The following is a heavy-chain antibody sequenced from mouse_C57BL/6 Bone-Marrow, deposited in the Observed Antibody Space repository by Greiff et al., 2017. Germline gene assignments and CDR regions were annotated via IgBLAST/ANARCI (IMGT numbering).Heavy chain of an antibody. CDR3: ASRGDYTAWFAY. Sequence: EVQLQQSGPELVKPGASVSISCKASGYSFTGYYMNWVKQSPEKSLEWIGEINPSTGGTTYNQKFKAKATLTVDKSSSTAYMQLNSLTSEDSAVYDCASRGDYTAWFAYWGQGTLVTVSA. D-gene: IGHD2-4*01. CDR2: INPSTGGT. CDR1: GYSFTGYY. J-gene: IGHJ3*01. V-gene: IGHV1-42*01.